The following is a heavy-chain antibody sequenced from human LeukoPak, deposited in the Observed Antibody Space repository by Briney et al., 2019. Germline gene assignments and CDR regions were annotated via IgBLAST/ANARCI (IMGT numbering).Heavy chain of an antibody. CDR2: IYDSGST. V-gene: IGHV4-39*07. CDR1: GGSISSSSYY. Sequence: PSETLSLTCTVSGGSISSSSYYWGWIRQPPGRGLEWIGIIYDSGSTYYNPSLKSRVTISVDTSKNQFSLKLSSVTAADTAVYYCARGAAAGIDGMDVWGQGTTVTVSS. CDR3: ARGAAAGIDGMDV. D-gene: IGHD6-13*01. J-gene: IGHJ6*02.